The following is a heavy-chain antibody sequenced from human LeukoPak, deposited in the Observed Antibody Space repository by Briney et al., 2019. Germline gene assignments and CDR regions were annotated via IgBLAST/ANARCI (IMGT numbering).Heavy chain of an antibody. CDR1: GFTFSSYA. J-gene: IGHJ4*02. Sequence: GGSLRLSCTASGFTFSSYAMLWVRQAPGKGLVWVAFMSYDGSTEYYADSVKGRFTISRDNSKNTLYLQMNSLRAEDTAVYYCARAALSVAATWFDFWGQGTLVTVSS. V-gene: IGHV3-30-3*01. CDR2: MSYDGSTE. CDR3: ARAALSVAATWFDF. D-gene: IGHD6-19*01.